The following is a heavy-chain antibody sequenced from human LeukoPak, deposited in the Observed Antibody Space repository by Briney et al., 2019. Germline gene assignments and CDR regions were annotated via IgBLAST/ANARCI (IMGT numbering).Heavy chain of an antibody. CDR3: SRRGEAAALLSYMDV. Sequence: GGSLRLSCAASGFTFSSYEMNWVRQAPGKGLEWVSYISSSGSTIYYADSVKGRFTISRDNAKNSLYLQMNSLRAEDTAVYYCSRRGEAAALLSYMDVWGKGTTVTVSS. CDR2: ISSSGSTI. V-gene: IGHV3-48*03. CDR1: GFTFSSYE. D-gene: IGHD2/OR15-2a*01. J-gene: IGHJ6*03.